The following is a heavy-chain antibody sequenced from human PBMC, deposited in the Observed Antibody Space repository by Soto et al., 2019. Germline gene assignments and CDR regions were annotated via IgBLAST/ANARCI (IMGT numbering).Heavy chain of an antibody. V-gene: IGHV1-18*01. Sequence: QVQLVQSGAEVKKPGASVKVSCKASGYTFTSYGIIWVRQAPGQGLEWMGWISAYNGNTNYAQKLQGRVTKTTDTSTSTAYRELRSLRSDDTAVYYCARDKRAMTTVTRQLYYYYYMDVWGKGNTVTVSS. CDR2: ISAYNGNT. CDR3: ARDKRAMTTVTRQLYYYYYMDV. J-gene: IGHJ6*03. CDR1: GYTFTSYG. D-gene: IGHD4-17*01.